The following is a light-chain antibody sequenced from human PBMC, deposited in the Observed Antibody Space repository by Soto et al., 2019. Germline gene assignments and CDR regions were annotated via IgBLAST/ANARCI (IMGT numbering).Light chain of an antibody. J-gene: IGKJ3*01. V-gene: IGKV3-11*01. CDR2: DAS. Sequence: IVLTQSPATLSLSPWERATLSCRASQSISSYLAWYQQKPGQAPRLLIYDASNRATGIPARFSGSGSGTDFTLTISSLEPEDSAVYYCQQRSNWPLTFGPGTKVDIK. CDR1: QSISSY. CDR3: QQRSNWPLT.